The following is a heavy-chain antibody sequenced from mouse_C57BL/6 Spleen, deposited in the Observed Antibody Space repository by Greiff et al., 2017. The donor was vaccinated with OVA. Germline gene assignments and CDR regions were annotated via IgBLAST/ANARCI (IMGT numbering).Heavy chain of an antibody. Sequence: VQLQQPGAELVRPGSSVKLSCKASGYTFTSYWMHWVKQRPIQGLEWIGNIDPSDSETHYNQKFKDKATLTVDKSSSTAYMQLSSLTSEDSAVYYCARPLDGYTGVDWYFDVWGTGTTVTVSS. J-gene: IGHJ1*03. V-gene: IGHV1-52*01. D-gene: IGHD2-3*01. CDR1: GYTFTSYW. CDR2: IDPSDSET. CDR3: ARPLDGYTGVDWYFDV.